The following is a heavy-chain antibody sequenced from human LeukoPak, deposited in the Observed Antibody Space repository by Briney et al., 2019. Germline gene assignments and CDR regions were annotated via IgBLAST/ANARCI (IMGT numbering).Heavy chain of an antibody. CDR1: GGTFSSYA. Sequence: SVKFSCKASGGTFSSYAISWVRQAPGQGLEWMGGIIPIFGTANYAQKFQGRVTITADESTSTAYMELSSLRSEDTAVYYCASHDYKDYYYYGMDVWGQGTTVTVFS. CDR2: IIPIFGTA. J-gene: IGHJ6*02. D-gene: IGHD4-11*01. V-gene: IGHV1-69*13. CDR3: ASHDYKDYYYYGMDV.